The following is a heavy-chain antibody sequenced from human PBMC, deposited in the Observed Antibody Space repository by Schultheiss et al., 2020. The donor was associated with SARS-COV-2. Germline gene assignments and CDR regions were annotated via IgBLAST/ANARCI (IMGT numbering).Heavy chain of an antibody. V-gene: IGHV4-31*01. J-gene: IGHJ3*02. Sequence: SQTLSLTCTVSGGSISSGGYYWSWIRQHPGKGLEWIGYIYYSGSTYYNPSLKSLVTISVDTSKNQFSLKLSSVTAADTAVYYCARGGVIAVAGTAAFDIWGQGTMVTVSS. CDR3: ARGGVIAVAGTAAFDI. CDR2: IYYSGST. D-gene: IGHD6-19*01. CDR1: GGSISSGGYY.